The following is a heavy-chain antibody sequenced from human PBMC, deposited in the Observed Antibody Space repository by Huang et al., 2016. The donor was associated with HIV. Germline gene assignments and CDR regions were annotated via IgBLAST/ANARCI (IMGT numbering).Heavy chain of an antibody. CDR3: AKESRWYSDLDN. CDR1: GFTFNNFG. V-gene: IGHV3-30*18. Sequence: QVQLVESGGGVVQPGRSLRLSCVASGFTFNNFGMHWVRLAPGKGLEWVAVISYDGSSGRYSESVKGRFTISRDNPMDTLYLQMNSLRPDDTAVYYCAKESRWYSDLDNWGQGTLVTVSS. CDR2: ISYDGSSG. D-gene: IGHD2-15*01. J-gene: IGHJ4*02.